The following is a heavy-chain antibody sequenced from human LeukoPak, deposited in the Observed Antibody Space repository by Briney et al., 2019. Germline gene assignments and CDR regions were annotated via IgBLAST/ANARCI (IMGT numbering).Heavy chain of an antibody. Sequence: SETLSLTCTVSGGSIRSHYWSWIRQPPGKGLEWIGYIYYSWSTNYNPSLKSRVTILVDTSKNQFSLKLSSVTAADTAVYYCARDRGDYDSSGYYGYFDYWGQGALVTVSS. CDR3: ARDRGDYDSSGYYGYFDY. D-gene: IGHD3-22*01. CDR2: IYYSWST. CDR1: GGSIRSHY. J-gene: IGHJ4*02. V-gene: IGHV4-59*11.